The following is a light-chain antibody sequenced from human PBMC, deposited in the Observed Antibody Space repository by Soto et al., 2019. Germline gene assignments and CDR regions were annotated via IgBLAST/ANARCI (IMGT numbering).Light chain of an antibody. CDR2: AAS. Sequence: DIQMTQSPSSVSASIGDTVTITCRASQDINGYLNGYQQKPGEVPKLLIYAASTLHSGVPSRFTGSGSETDFTLTITSLQPEDFATYYCQHGYVAPYSFGQGTKVDI. CDR1: QDINGY. J-gene: IGKJ2*03. V-gene: IGKV1-39*01. CDR3: QHGYVAPYS.